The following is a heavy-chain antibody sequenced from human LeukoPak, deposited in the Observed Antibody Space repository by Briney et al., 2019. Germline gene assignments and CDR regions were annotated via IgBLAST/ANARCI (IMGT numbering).Heavy chain of an antibody. J-gene: IGHJ4*02. V-gene: IGHV4-59*01. Sequence: GSLRLSCAASGFTFSSYAMSWIRQPPGKGLEWIGYIYYSGSTNYNPSLKSRVTISVDTSKNQFSLKLSSVTAADTAVNYCAREGGELLTFDYWGQGTLVTVSS. CDR3: AREGGELLTFDY. D-gene: IGHD2-15*01. CDR2: IYYSGST. CDR1: GFTFSSYA.